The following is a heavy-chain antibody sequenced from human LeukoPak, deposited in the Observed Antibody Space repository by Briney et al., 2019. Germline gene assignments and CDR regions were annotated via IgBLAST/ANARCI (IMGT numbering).Heavy chain of an antibody. CDR1: GGSFSGYY. CDR3: ARGTLSYGFDY. CDR2: INHSGST. J-gene: IGHJ4*02. Sequence: PSETLSLTCAVYGGSFSGYYWSWIRQPPGKGLEWIGEINHSGSTNYNPSLKSRVTISVDTSKNQFSLKLSSVTAADTAVYYCARGTLSYGFDYWGQGTLVTVSS. D-gene: IGHD5-18*01. V-gene: IGHV4-34*01.